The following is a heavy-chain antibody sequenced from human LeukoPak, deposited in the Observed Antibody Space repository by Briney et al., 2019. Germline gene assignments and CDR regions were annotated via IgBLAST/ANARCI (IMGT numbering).Heavy chain of an antibody. J-gene: IGHJ4*02. CDR3: ARVRGYSYGRLGYFDY. V-gene: IGHV4-34*01. CDR2: INHSGST. Sequence: SETLSLTCTVSGGSISSYYWSWIRQPPGKGLKWIGEINHSGSTNYNPSLKSRVTISVDTSKNQFSLKLSSVTAADTAVYYCARVRGYSYGRLGYFDYWGQGTLVTVSS. CDR1: GGSISSYY. D-gene: IGHD5-18*01.